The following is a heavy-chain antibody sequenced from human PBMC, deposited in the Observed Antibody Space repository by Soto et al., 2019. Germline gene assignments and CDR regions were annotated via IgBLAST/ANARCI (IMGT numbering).Heavy chain of an antibody. Sequence: ASETLSLTCTVPGGSVNIGTYYWSWIRQPPGKGLEWIGYIYYSGSTNYNPSLKSRVTISVDTSKNQFSLKLSSVTAADTAVYYCARAPRGNYGYPSYFDYWGQGTLVTVSS. CDR2: IYYSGST. CDR1: GGSVNIGTYY. J-gene: IGHJ4*02. CDR3: ARAPRGNYGYPSYFDY. D-gene: IGHD3-10*01. V-gene: IGHV4-61*01.